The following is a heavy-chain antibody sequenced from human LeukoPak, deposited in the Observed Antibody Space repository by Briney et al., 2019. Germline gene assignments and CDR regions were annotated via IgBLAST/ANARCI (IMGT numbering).Heavy chain of an antibody. D-gene: IGHD1-26*01. CDR1: GFTFSSYA. CDR2: ISDRGDKT. V-gene: IGHV3-23*01. Sequence: GGSLRLSCAASGFTFSSYAMTWVRQAPGEGLEGGSAISDRGDKTHYADSVKGRFTISRDNCKNTLYLQMSSQRAEDTAIYYCAKDWSCDYWGQGTLVTVSS. J-gene: IGHJ4*02. CDR3: AKDWSCDY.